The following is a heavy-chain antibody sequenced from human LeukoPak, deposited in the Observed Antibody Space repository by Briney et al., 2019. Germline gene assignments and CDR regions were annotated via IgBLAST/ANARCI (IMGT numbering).Heavy chain of an antibody. D-gene: IGHD2-8*01. Sequence: ASVKVSCKASGYTFTGYYIHWVREAPGQGLEWMGWINPNSGGTNYAQKFQGRVTMTRDTSISRAYMELRRLRSDDTAVYYCARVVSYLFDPWGQGTLVTVSS. V-gene: IGHV1-2*02. CDR2: INPNSGGT. CDR1: GYTFTGYY. J-gene: IGHJ5*02. CDR3: ARVVSYLFDP.